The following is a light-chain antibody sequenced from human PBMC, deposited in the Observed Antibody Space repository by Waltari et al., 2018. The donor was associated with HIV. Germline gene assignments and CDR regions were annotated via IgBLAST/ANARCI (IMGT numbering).Light chain of an antibody. CDR1: QSLKHTDGKTY. Sequence: DIVMTQTPPSLSVTPGQPASFSCNSSQSLKHTDGKTYLYWYLQRPGQSPRVLIYEVSKRYAGVPDRCSGSGAGTHFTLKIARVEADDVGSYYCMQSLHLLYTFGQGTKLEIK. CDR3: MQSLHLLYT. V-gene: IGKV2D-29*02. CDR2: EVS. J-gene: IGKJ2*01.